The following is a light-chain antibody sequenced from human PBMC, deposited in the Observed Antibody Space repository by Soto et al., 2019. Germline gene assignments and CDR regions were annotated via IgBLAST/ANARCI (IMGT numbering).Light chain of an antibody. J-gene: IGKJ1*01. Sequence: DIQMTQSPRFLSASVGDRVTITCRASQNIRTYLTWYQQKPGKGPTVLIYAASTLQRGVPSRFSGSMTGRDFTLTITGLQPEDSATYYCQQTLSVPRTFGLGTKVDIK. CDR3: QQTLSVPRT. CDR2: AAS. CDR1: QNIRTY. V-gene: IGKV1-39*01.